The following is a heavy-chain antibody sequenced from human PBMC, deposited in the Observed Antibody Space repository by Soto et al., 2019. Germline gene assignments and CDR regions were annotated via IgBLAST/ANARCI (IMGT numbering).Heavy chain of an antibody. V-gene: IGHV4-34*01. CDR3: AWRRPYSNYHVGYYFDY. CDR1: GVSFSGYY. CDR2: INHSGST. D-gene: IGHD4-4*01. Sequence: SETLSRTCAVYGVSFSGYYWSWIRQPPGKGLEWIGEINHSGSTNYNPSLKSRVTISVDTSKNQFSLKLSSVTAADTAVYYCAWRRPYSNYHVGYYFDYWGQGTLVTVSS. J-gene: IGHJ4*02.